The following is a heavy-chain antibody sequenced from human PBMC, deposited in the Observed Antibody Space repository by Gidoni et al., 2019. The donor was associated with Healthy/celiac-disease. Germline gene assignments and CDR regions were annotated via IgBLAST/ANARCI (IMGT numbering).Heavy chain of an antibody. CDR3: AKNILETTVTTLGYYGMDV. J-gene: IGHJ6*02. Sequence: EVQLVESGGVVVQPGGSLRLSCAPSGFTFDDYTMHWVRQAPGKGLEWVSLISWDGGSTYYADSVKGRFTISRDNSNNSLYLQMNSLRTEDTALYYCAKNILETTVTTLGYYGMDVWGQGTTVTVSS. D-gene: IGHD4-17*01. CDR1: GFTFDDYT. V-gene: IGHV3-43*01. CDR2: ISWDGGST.